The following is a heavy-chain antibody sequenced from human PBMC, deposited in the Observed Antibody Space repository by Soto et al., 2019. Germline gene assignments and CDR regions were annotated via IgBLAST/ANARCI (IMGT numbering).Heavy chain of an antibody. CDR2: VHYSGST. V-gene: IGHV4-59*01. Sequence: SETLSLTCSVSGDSITSFFWSWVRQPPGKGLEWIGYVHYSGSTSYNPSLKSRLTMSVDTSKNHFSLRLDSVTAADTAVYYCARVNQLAPKRNAFDIWGQGTMVTVSS. CDR3: ARVNQLAPKRNAFDI. CDR1: GDSITSFF. J-gene: IGHJ3*02. D-gene: IGHD2-2*01.